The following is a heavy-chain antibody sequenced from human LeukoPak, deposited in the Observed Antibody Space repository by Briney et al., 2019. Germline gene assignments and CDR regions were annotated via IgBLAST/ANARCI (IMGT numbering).Heavy chain of an antibody. D-gene: IGHD3-16*02. CDR3: ARGPYVWGSYRYDNWFDP. V-gene: IGHV4-59*01. J-gene: IGHJ5*02. Sequence: SETLSLTCTVSGGSISSYYWSWIRQPPGKGLEWIGYIYYSGSTNYNPSLKSRVTISVDTSKNQFSPKLSSVTAADTAVYYCARGPYVWGSYRYDNWFDPWGQGTLVTVSS. CDR2: IYYSGST. CDR1: GGSISSYY.